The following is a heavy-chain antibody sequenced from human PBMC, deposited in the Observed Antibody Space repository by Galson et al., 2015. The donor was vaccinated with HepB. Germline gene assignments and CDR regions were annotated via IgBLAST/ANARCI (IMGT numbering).Heavy chain of an antibody. CDR3: ARGRYESDKDY. J-gene: IGHJ4*02. CDR1: GFTFSLNS. Sequence: SLRLSCAASGFTFSLNSVNWVRQAPGKGLEWVSYISSGSSTIYYADSVKGRFTISRDNAKNSLYLQINSLRAEDTAVYYWARGRYESDKDYWGQGTLVTVSS. V-gene: IGHV3-48*04. D-gene: IGHD3-22*01. CDR2: ISSGSSTI.